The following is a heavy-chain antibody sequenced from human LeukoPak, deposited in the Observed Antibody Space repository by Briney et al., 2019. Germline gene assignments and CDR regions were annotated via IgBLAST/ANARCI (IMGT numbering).Heavy chain of an antibody. D-gene: IGHD6-13*01. V-gene: IGHV3-48*02. Sequence: GGSLRLSCAASGFTFSSYSMNLVRQAPGKGLEWVSYISSSSSTIYYADSVKGRFTISRDNAKNSLHLQMNSLRDEDTAVYYCAREVAAAGTYVFDYWGQGTLVTVSS. CDR2: ISSSSSTI. J-gene: IGHJ4*02. CDR1: GFTFSSYS. CDR3: AREVAAAGTYVFDY.